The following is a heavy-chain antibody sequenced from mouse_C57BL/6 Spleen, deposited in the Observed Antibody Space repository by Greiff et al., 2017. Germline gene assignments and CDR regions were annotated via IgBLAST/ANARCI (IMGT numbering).Heavy chain of an antibody. V-gene: IGHV5-4*03. D-gene: IGHD4-1*01. CDR3: ARNWDVGD. CDR2: ISDGGSYT. Sequence: EVKLVESGGGLVKPGGSLKLSCAASGFTFSSYAMSWVRQTPEKRLEWVATISDGGSYTYYPDNVKGRFTISRDNAKNNLYLQMSHLKSEDTAMYYCARNWDVGDWGQGTLVTVSA. CDR1: GFTFSSYA. J-gene: IGHJ3*01.